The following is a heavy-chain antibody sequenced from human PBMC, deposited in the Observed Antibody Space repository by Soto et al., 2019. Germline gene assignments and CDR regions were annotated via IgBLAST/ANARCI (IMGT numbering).Heavy chain of an antibody. D-gene: IGHD5-12*01. V-gene: IGHV3-9*01. CDR2: ISWNSGSI. J-gene: IGHJ4*02. CDR3: AKGYGGRRFYFDY. CDR1: GFTFDDYA. Sequence: GGSLRLSCAASGFTFDDYAMHWVRQAPGKGLEWVSGISWNSGSIGYADSVKGRFTISRDNAKNSLYLQMNSLRAEDTALYYCAKGYGGRRFYFDYWGQGNLVTVSS.